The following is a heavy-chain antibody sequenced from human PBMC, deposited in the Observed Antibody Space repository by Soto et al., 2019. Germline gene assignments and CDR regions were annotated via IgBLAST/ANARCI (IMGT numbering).Heavy chain of an antibody. Sequence: QVQLQESGPRLVKPSGPLSLICIVSGDSVTFGHHYWIWIRQPPGKGLEWIGHIFFTGATNYSPSVKSLVTTSVGASKSLFALNLTSVAAAASALYYCASARSESAGTILGRGLEVWGQGETVTFSS. V-gene: IGHV4-61*01. CDR2: IFFTGAT. J-gene: IGHJ6*02. CDR1: GDSVTFGHHY. CDR3: ASARSESAGTILGRGLEV. D-gene: IGHD2-21*01.